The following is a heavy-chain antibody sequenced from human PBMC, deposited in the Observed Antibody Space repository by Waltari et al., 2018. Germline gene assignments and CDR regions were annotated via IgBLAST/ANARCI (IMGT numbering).Heavy chain of an antibody. CDR1: GFTFSSYA. CDR2: ISGSVGST. D-gene: IGHD1-7*01. Sequence: EVQLLESGGGLVQPGGSLRLSCAASGFTFSSYAMSWVRQAPGKGLEWGSAISGSVGSTYYADSVKGRFTISRDNSKNTLYLQMNSLRAEDTAVYYCAKDPSSPITGTHPYWGQGTLVTVSS. CDR3: AKDPSSPITGTHPY. V-gene: IGHV3-23*01. J-gene: IGHJ4*02.